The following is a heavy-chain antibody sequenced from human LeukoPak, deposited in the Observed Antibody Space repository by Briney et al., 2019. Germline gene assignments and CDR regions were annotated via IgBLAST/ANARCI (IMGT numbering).Heavy chain of an antibody. D-gene: IGHD6-19*01. V-gene: IGHV3-74*01. Sequence: GGSLRLSCAASVFTFSSYWMYWVRQAPGKGLAWVSHINSDGSITSYADSVKGRFTISRDNAKNTLYLQMNSLIAEDTAVYYCARVQRSSSGWYEAGLDYWGQGTLVTVSS. J-gene: IGHJ4*02. CDR3: ARVQRSSSGWYEAGLDY. CDR2: INSDGSIT. CDR1: VFTFSSYW.